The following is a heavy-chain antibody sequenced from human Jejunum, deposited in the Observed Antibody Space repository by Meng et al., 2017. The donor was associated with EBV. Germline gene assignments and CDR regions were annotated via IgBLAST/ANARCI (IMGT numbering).Heavy chain of an antibody. CDR1: GGFFSGYY. Sequence: HGRRQQWGEGLLKPSETLSLTCAVYGGFFSGYYWSWIRQPPGKGLEWIGEINHSGSTNYNPSLKSRVTISVDTSKNQFSLKLSSVTAADTAVYYCAREARSSGYHPGIGPWGQGTLVTVSS. D-gene: IGHD3-22*01. J-gene: IGHJ5*02. CDR2: INHSGST. CDR3: AREARSSGYHPGIGP. V-gene: IGHV4-34*01.